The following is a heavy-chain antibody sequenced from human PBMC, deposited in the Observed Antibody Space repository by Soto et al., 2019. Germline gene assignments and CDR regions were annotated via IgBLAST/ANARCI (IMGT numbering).Heavy chain of an antibody. D-gene: IGHD3-16*01. V-gene: IGHV3-15*01. CDR3: PTGGGY. Sequence: EVQLVESGGGLVKPGGSLRLACAASGFTFSDAWMSWVRQAPGKGLECVGRMKSKNDGGTIEYAAPVKGRFTISRDDSKNTLYVEMNSLKTDDTAVYYCPTGGGYWGQGTLVTVSS. J-gene: IGHJ4*02. CDR2: MKSKNDGGTI. CDR1: GFTFSDAW.